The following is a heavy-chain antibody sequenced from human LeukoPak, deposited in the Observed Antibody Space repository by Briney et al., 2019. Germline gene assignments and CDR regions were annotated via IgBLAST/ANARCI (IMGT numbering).Heavy chain of an antibody. J-gene: IGHJ5*02. CDR2: ISGSGGST. D-gene: IGHD2-15*01. CDR3: AKDRIYWFDP. CDR1: GYSFTSYW. Sequence: PGESLKISCKGSGYSFTSYWIGWVRQAPGKGLEWVSAISGSGGSTYYADSVKGRFTISRDNSKNTLYLQMNSLRAEDTAVYYCAKDRIYWFDPWGQGTLVTVSS. V-gene: IGHV3-23*01.